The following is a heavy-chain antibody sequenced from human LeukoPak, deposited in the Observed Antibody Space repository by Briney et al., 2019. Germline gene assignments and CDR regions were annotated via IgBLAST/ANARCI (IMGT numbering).Heavy chain of an antibody. J-gene: IGHJ4*02. Sequence: SETLSLTCTVSGGSISSGGYYWSWIGQHPGKGLEWIGYIYYSGSTYYNPSLKSRVTISVDTSKNQFSLKLSSVTAADTAVYYCARDSGTPFDYWGQGTLVTVSS. D-gene: IGHD1-7*01. CDR1: GGSISSGGYY. CDR3: ARDSGTPFDY. V-gene: IGHV4-31*03. CDR2: IYYSGST.